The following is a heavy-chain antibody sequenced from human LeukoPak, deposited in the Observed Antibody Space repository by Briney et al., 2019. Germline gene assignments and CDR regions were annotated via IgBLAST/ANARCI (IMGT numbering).Heavy chain of an antibody. CDR3: ASDGRVYSSGWYLETPFDY. CDR1: GFTFSSYT. CDR2: ISSSSSYM. Sequence: PGGSLRVSCAASGFTFSSYTMNWVRQALGKGLESVSSISSSSSYMYYADSVKGRFTISRDNAKNSLYLQMNSLRAEDTAVYYCASDGRVYSSGWYLETPFDYWGQGTLVTVSS. J-gene: IGHJ4*02. V-gene: IGHV3-21*01. D-gene: IGHD6-13*01.